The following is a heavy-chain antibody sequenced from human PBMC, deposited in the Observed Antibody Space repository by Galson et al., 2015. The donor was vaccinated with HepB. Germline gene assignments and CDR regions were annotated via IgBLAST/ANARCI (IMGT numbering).Heavy chain of an antibody. CDR2: IKSKTDGGTT. J-gene: IGHJ3*02. V-gene: IGHV3-15*01. Sequence: SLRLSCAASGFTFSNYGMHWVRQAPGKGLEWVGRIKSKTDGGTTDYAAPVKGRFTISRDDSKNTLYLQMNSLKTEDTAVYYCTTGLWDKLLWFGELFSDGAFDIWGQGTMVTVSS. CDR3: TTGLWDKLLWFGELFSDGAFDI. CDR1: GFTFSNYG. D-gene: IGHD3-10*01.